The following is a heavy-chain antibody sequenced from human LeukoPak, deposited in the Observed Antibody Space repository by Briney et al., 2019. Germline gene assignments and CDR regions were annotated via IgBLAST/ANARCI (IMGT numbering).Heavy chain of an antibody. CDR1: GGSISSYY. Sequence: SXTLSLTCTVSGGSISSYYWSWIRQPPGKGLEWIGYIYTSGSTNYNPSLKSRVTISVDTSKNQFSLKLSSVTAADTAVYYCARLSSDCTNGVCYTGPFDYWAREPWSPSPQ. J-gene: IGHJ4*02. CDR2: IYTSGST. V-gene: IGHV4-4*09. CDR3: ARLSSDCTNGVCYTGPFDY. D-gene: IGHD2-8*01.